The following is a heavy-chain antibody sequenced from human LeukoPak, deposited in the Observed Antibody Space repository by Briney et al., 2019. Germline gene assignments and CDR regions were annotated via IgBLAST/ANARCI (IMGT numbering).Heavy chain of an antibody. CDR2: ITHSGST. D-gene: IGHD6-13*01. V-gene: IGHV4-34*01. CDR1: GGSFSGYY. J-gene: IGHJ6*03. CDR3: ARSTAAGMYYYYYYMDV. Sequence: PSETLSLTCAVYGGSFSGYYWSWIRQPPGKGLEWIGEITHSGSTTYNPSLKSRVTISVDTSKNQLSLKLSSVTAADTAVYYCARSTAAGMYYYYYYMDVWGKGTTVTVSS.